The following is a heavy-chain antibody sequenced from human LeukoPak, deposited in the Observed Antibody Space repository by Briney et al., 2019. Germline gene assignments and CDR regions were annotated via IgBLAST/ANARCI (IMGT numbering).Heavy chain of an antibody. Sequence: GGSLRLSCAASGFTVSSNYMSWVRQAPGKGLEWVSVIYSGGSTYYADSVKGRFTISRDNSKNTPYLQMNSLRAEDTAVYYCARGQGWNDHYFDYWGQGTLVTVSS. V-gene: IGHV3-53*01. CDR1: GFTVSSNY. D-gene: IGHD1-1*01. CDR3: ARGQGWNDHYFDY. J-gene: IGHJ4*02. CDR2: IYSGGST.